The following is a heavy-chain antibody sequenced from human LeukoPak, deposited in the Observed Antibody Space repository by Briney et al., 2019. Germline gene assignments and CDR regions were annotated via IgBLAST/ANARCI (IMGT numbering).Heavy chain of an antibody. Sequence: GGSLRLSCAAAGFTFSTYWMHWVRHGPGEGRVWVSRINSDGTTTDYADTVKGRFTISRDNAKNTLYLQMSSLRAEDTAVYYCASDRVTTEYWGQGTLVTVSS. CDR2: INSDGTTT. CDR3: ASDRVTTEY. D-gene: IGHD4-17*01. J-gene: IGHJ4*02. CDR1: GFTFSTYW. V-gene: IGHV3-74*01.